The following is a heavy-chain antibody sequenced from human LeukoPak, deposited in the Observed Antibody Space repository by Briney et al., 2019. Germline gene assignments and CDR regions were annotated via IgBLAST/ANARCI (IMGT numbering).Heavy chain of an antibody. CDR3: ATMVRSDY. CDR1: GFTFSSHW. D-gene: IGHD3-10*01. V-gene: IGHV3-7*01. CDR2: IKQDGSEK. Sequence: GGSLRLSCAASGFTFSSHWMSWVRQAPGKGLEWVANIKQDGSEKYYVDSVKGRFTISRDNAKNSLYLQMNSLRAEDTAVYYCATMVRSDYWGQGTLVTVSS. J-gene: IGHJ4*02.